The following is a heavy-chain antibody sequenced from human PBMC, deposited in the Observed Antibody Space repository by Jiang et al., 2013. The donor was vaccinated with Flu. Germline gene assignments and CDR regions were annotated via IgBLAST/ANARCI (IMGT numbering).Heavy chain of an antibody. CDR2: IWYDGSNK. CDR1: GFTFSSYG. J-gene: IGHJ5*02. CDR3: ARGVHSSSWSYNWFDP. Sequence: RLSCAASGFTFSSYGMHWVRQAPGKGLEWVAVIWYDGSNKYYADSVKGRFTISRGNSKNTLYLQMNSLRAEDTAVYYCARGVHSSSWSYNWFDPWGQGTLVTVSS. D-gene: IGHD6-13*01. V-gene: IGHV3-33*01.